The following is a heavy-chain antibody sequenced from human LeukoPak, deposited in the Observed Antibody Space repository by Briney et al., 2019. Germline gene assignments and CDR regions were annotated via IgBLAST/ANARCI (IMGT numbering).Heavy chain of an antibody. V-gene: IGHV1-46*01. CDR3: ASVLYCGADCYSGRYFFDY. CDR2: INPSGDST. D-gene: IGHD2-21*02. J-gene: IGHJ4*02. CDR1: GYTFTSYD. Sequence: ASVKVSCKASGYTFTSYDMHWVRQAPGQGLEWMGIINPSGDSTSYAQKFQGRVTMTRDTSASTVYMELSSLRSEDTAVYYCASVLYCGADCYSGRYFFDYWGQGTLVTVSS.